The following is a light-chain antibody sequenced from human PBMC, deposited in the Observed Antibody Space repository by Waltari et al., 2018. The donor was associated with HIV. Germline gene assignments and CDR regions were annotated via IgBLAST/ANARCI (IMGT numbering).Light chain of an antibody. CDR3: QTFDITLGGFYV. V-gene: IGLV1-40*01. CDR1: PSNAGTIYL. J-gene: IGLJ1*01. CDR2: GDS. Sequence: QSVLTQPPSVSGAPGQRVTISCSGRPSNAGTIYLLPWSPQLPGMAPKLLISGDSNRPSGVPDRFSASKSGTSGSLTITGLQPEDEADYYCQTFDITLGGFYVFGTGTKVTVL.